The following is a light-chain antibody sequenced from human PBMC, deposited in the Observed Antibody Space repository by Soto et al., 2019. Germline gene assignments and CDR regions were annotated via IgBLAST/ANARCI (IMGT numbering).Light chain of an antibody. J-gene: IGKJ2*01. Sequence: DLQMTQSPSTLSASVGDRVTIACRASQSISSWLAWYQQKPGKAPKLLIFDASSLESGVPSRFSGSGSGTEFTLTISGLQPDDFATYYCQQYKSYSRTFGQGTKLEIK. CDR3: QQYKSYSRT. V-gene: IGKV1-5*01. CDR1: QSISSW. CDR2: DAS.